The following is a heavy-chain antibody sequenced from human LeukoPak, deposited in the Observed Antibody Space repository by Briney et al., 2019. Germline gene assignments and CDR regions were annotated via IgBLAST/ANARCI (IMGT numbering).Heavy chain of an antibody. CDR1: GFTFSSYW. V-gene: IGHV3-74*01. D-gene: IGHD2-21*01. Sequence: GGSLRLSCAASGFTFSSYWMSWVRQAPGKGLVWVSRINSDGSSTTYADSVKGRFTISRDNAKNTLYLQMNSLRAEDTAVYYCARDGVEFYNWFDPWGQGTLVTVSS. J-gene: IGHJ5*02. CDR3: ARDGVEFYNWFDP. CDR2: INSDGSST.